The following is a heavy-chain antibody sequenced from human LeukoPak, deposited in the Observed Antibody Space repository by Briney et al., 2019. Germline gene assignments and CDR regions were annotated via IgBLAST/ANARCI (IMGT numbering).Heavy chain of an antibody. Sequence: PSETLSLTYAVYGGSFSGYYWSWIRQPPGKGLEWIGEINHSGSTNYNPSLKSRVTISVDTSKNQFSLKLTSVTAADTAVYYCASFYCSGGSCYQYFSYYYMDVWGKGTTVTISS. V-gene: IGHV4-34*01. CDR2: INHSGST. J-gene: IGHJ6*03. D-gene: IGHD2-15*01. CDR1: GGSFSGYY. CDR3: ASFYCSGGSCYQYFSYYYMDV.